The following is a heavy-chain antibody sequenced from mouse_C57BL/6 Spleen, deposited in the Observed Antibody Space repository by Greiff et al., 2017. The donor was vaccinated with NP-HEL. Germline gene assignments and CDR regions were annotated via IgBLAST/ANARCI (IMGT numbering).Heavy chain of an antibody. CDR3: VYDYDGANAMDY. J-gene: IGHJ4*01. V-gene: IGHV14-2*01. CDR2: IDPEDGET. CDR1: GFNIKDYY. Sequence: VQLKESGAELVKPGASVKLSCTASGFNIKDYYMHWVKQRTEQGLEWIGRIDPEDGETKYAPKFQGKATITADTSSNTAYLQLSSLTSEDTAVYYCVYDYDGANAMDYWGQGTSVTVSS. D-gene: IGHD2-4*01.